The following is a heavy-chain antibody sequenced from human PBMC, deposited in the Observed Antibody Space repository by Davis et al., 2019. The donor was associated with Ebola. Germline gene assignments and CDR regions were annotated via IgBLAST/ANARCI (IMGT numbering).Heavy chain of an antibody. V-gene: IGHV4-34*01. CDR2: IKHSGST. Sequence: SETLSLTCAVYGGSFSGYYLRWIRQPPGKGLELIVEIKHSGSTNYNPSLTSRVTISVDTSKNQFSLKLSSVTAAETAVYYCARGRRYSYGPPRYWGQGTLVTVSS. CDR3: ARGRRYSYGPPRY. J-gene: IGHJ4*02. CDR1: GGSFSGYY. D-gene: IGHD5-18*01.